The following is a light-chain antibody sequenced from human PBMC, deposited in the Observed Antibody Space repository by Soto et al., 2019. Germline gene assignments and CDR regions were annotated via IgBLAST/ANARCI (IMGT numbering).Light chain of an antibody. V-gene: IGKV1-5*01. CDR2: DVS. J-gene: IGKJ1*01. CDR3: QQCNTFWT. Sequence: DIQVTQSPSTLSASVGERVTITCRASQTISSLLAWYQQKPGKAPKLLIYDVSSLESGVPSRFSGSGSGTEFTLTISSLQPDDFATYYCQQCNTFWTFGQGTKVDIK. CDR1: QTISSL.